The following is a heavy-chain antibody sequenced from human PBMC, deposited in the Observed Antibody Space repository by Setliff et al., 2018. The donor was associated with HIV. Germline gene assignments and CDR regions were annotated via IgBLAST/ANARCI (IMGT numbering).Heavy chain of an antibody. CDR3: ARAAYSGTYLWEPATDL. Sequence: LSLTCTVSGDSITRGSYYWSWIRQPAGKGLEWIGHIYTSGKTHYSPSLKSRITISADTSKNQLSLNLSSVTAAGTAVYYCARAAYSGTYLWEPATDLWGRGTLVTVSS. J-gene: IGHJ2*01. CDR2: IYTSGKT. V-gene: IGHV4-61*09. CDR1: GDSITRGSYY. D-gene: IGHD1-26*01.